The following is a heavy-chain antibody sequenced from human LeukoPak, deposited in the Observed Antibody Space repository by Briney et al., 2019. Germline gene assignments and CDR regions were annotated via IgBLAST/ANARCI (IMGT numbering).Heavy chain of an antibody. CDR2: INHSGGT. CDR1: GGSFSDYY. CDR3: ACDSSGYYKG. J-gene: IGHJ4*02. D-gene: IGHD3-22*01. Sequence: PSETLSLTCAVYGGSFSDYYWSWIRQPPGKGLEWIGEINHSGGTNYNPSLKSRVTISVDTSKNQFSLKLSSVTAADTAVYYCACDSSGYYKGWGQGTLVTVSS. V-gene: IGHV4-34*01.